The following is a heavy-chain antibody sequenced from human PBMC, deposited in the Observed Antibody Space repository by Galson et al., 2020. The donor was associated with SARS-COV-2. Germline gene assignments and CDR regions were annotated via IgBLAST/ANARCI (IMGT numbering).Heavy chain of an antibody. CDR2: ISYDGSNK. CDR1: GFTFSSYG. Sequence: TGGSLRLSCVASGFTFSSYGMHWVRQAPGKGLEWVAVISYDGSNKYYADSVKGRFTISRDNSKNTLYLQMNSLRAEDTAVYYCAKDGRRAAAGTPSYWGQGTLVTVSS. CDR3: AKDGRRAAAGTPSY. V-gene: IGHV3-30*18. D-gene: IGHD6-13*01. J-gene: IGHJ4*02.